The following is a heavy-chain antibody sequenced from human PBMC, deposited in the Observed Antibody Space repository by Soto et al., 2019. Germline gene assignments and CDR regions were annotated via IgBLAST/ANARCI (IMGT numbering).Heavy chain of an antibody. Sequence: HPGGSLRLSCAASGFTFSSYSMNWVRQAPGKGLEWVSYISSSSSTIYYADSVKGRFTISRDNAKNSLYLQMNSLRAEDTAVYYCARVTGYDILTGYLNWFDPWGQGTLVTVSS. CDR2: ISSSSSTI. V-gene: IGHV3-48*01. CDR3: ARVTGYDILTGYLNWFDP. CDR1: GFTFSSYS. J-gene: IGHJ5*02. D-gene: IGHD3-9*01.